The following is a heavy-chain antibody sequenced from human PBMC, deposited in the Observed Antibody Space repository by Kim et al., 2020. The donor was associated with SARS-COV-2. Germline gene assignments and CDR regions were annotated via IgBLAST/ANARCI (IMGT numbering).Heavy chain of an antibody. Sequence: GGSLRLSCAASGFTVSSNYMSWVRQAPGKGLEWVSVIYSGGSTYYADSVKGRFTISRDNSKNTLYLQMNSPRAEDTAVYYCARGYSSSWYSRGMDVWGQGTTVTVSS. CDR3: ARGYSSSWYSRGMDV. J-gene: IGHJ6*02. V-gene: IGHV3-53*01. CDR1: GFTVSSNY. CDR2: IYSGGST. D-gene: IGHD6-13*01.